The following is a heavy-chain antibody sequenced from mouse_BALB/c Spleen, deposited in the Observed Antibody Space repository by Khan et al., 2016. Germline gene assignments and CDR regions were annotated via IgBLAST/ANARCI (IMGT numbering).Heavy chain of an antibody. V-gene: IGHV14-4*02. CDR3: NGLRPAWFAY. D-gene: IGHD2-4*01. Sequence: VQLQQSGAELVRSGASVKLSCTASGFNIKDYYMHWVKQRPEQGLEWIGWIDPENGDTEYAPKFQGKATMTADTSSNTAYLQLSSLPSEYTAVYYGNGLRPAWFAYGRQGTLVTVSA. J-gene: IGHJ3*01. CDR2: IDPENGDT. CDR1: GFNIKDYY.